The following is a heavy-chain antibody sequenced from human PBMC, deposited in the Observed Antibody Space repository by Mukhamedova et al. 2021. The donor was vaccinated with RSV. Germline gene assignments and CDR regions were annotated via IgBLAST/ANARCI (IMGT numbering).Heavy chain of an antibody. V-gene: IGHV1-18*01. J-gene: IGHJ6*02. CDR3: ARRGYYGGYYYGMDV. CDR2: ISAYNGNK. Sequence: SWVRQAPGQGLEWMGWISAYNGNKNYAQKLQGRVTMTTDTSTSTAYMELRSLRSDDTAVYYCARRGYYGGYYYGMDVWGQGTTVTV. D-gene: IGHD3-22*01.